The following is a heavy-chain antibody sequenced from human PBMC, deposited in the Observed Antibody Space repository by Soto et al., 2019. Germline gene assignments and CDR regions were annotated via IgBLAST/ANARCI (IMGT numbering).Heavy chain of an antibody. CDR3: ARDQYSSSSGYYYYYGMDV. CDR2: IIPIFGTA. Sequence: SVKVSCKASGGTFSSYAISWVRQAPGQGLEWMGGIIPIFGTANYAQKFQGRVTITADESTSTAYMELSSLRSEDTAVYYCARDQYSSSSGYYYYYGMDVWGQGTTVTVSS. D-gene: IGHD6-6*01. CDR1: GGTFSSYA. J-gene: IGHJ6*02. V-gene: IGHV1-69*13.